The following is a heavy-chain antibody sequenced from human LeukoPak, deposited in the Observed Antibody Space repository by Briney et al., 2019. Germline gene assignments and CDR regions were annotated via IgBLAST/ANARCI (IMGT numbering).Heavy chain of an antibody. V-gene: IGHV3-21*01. Sequence: GGSLRLSCAASGFTFSSYAMSWVRQAPGKGLEWVSSISSSSSYIYYADSVKGRFTISRDNAKNSLYLQMNSLRAEDTAVYYCARGIYDSVTYYYYGMDVWGQGTTVTVSS. D-gene: IGHD3-22*01. CDR1: GFTFSSYA. CDR2: ISSSSSYI. CDR3: ARGIYDSVTYYYYGMDV. J-gene: IGHJ6*02.